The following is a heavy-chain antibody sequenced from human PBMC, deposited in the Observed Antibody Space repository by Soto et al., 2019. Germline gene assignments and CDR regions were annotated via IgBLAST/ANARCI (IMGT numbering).Heavy chain of an antibody. D-gene: IGHD6-13*01. CDR2: ISHDGSNK. CDR1: GFTFSSYG. Sequence: GGSLRLSCAASGFTFSSYGMHWVRQAPGKGLEWVAVISHDGSNKYYADSVKGRFTISRDNSKNTLYLQMNSLRAEDTAVYYCAKDGSSWYDYYYYYMDVWGKGTTVTVSS. J-gene: IGHJ6*03. CDR3: AKDGSSWYDYYYYYMDV. V-gene: IGHV3-30*18.